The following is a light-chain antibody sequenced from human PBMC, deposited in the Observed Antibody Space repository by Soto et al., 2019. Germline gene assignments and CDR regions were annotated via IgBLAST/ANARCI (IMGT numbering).Light chain of an antibody. J-gene: IGLJ2*01. CDR1: SSDVGGYNY. CDR3: SSYTRGSTRDV. V-gene: IGLV2-14*01. Sequence: QSVLTQPASVSGSPGQSITISCTGTSSDVGGYNYVSWYQQHPGKAPKLMIYDVSNRPSGVSNRFSGSKSGNTASLTISGLQVEDEADYYCSSYTRGSTRDVFGAGTKLTVL. CDR2: DVS.